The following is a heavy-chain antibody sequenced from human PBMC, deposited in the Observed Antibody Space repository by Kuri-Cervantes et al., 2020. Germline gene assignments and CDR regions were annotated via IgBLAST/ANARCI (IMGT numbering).Heavy chain of an antibody. D-gene: IGHD3-3*02. J-gene: IGHJ4*02. Sequence: GGSLRLSCAASGFTFDDYAMHWVRQAPGKGLEWVAFRRYDGSNKYYADSVKGRFTVSRETAESSVTLHLSTLGAEDTALYYCAIIAGIVDYWGQGTMVTVSS. CDR1: GFTFDDYA. CDR3: AIIAGIVDY. CDR2: RRYDGSNK. V-gene: IGHV3-30*02.